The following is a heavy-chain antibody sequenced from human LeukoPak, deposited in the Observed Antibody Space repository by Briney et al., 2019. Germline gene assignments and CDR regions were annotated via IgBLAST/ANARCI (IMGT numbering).Heavy chain of an antibody. V-gene: IGHV3-30*04. CDR1: AFTFNSYT. Sequence: GGSLRLPCAASAFTFNSYTMHWVRQAPGKGLEWVALISYDGSDKYYADSVRGRFTVSRDNSKNTLYLQMNSLRAEDTAVYYCARGRYADYLDYWGQGTLVTVSS. D-gene: IGHD1-1*01. CDR3: ARGRYADYLDY. J-gene: IGHJ4*02. CDR2: ISYDGSDK.